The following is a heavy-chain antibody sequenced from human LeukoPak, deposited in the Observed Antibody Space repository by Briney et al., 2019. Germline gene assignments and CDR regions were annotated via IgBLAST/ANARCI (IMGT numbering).Heavy chain of an antibody. Sequence: ASVKVSCKASGYTFTGYYMHWVRQAPAQGLEWMGWINPNSGGTNFAQKFQDRVTMTRDTSISTAYMELSRLRSDDTAVYYCARAPWCRGFDCWGQGTLVTVSS. D-gene: IGHD4/OR15-4a*01. CDR3: ARAPWCRGFDC. J-gene: IGHJ4*02. CDR1: GYTFTGYY. CDR2: INPNSGGT. V-gene: IGHV1-2*02.